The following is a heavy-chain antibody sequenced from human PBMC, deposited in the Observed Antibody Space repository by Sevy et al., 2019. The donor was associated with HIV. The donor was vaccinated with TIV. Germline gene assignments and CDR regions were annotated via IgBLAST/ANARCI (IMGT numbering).Heavy chain of an antibody. V-gene: IGHV3-11*01. J-gene: IGHJ3*02. D-gene: IGHD3-10*01. CDR2: IRSGGSPI. Sequence: GGSLRLSCAASGFTFSDHYMTWIRQAPGKGLESVAYIRSGGSPIFYADSVKGRFIISRDNTKNALYLQMNILRADETAVYYCARDHYQKTIRGNFDIWGQGTMVTVSS. CDR1: GFTFSDHY. CDR3: ARDHYQKTIRGNFDI.